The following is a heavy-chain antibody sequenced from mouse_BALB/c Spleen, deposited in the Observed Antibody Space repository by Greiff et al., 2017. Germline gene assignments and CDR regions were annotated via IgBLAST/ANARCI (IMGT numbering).Heavy chain of an antibody. CDR3: ARSCDYDGEDD. J-gene: IGHJ4*01. CDR2: FHPSDSET. D-gene: IGHD2-4*01. CDR1: GYSFTSDW. Sequence: QVQLQQPGAELVRPGPSVKLSCKASGYSFTSDWTNWVKQRPGEGIEGSGMFHPSDSETRLNQKFKDKATLTVDKSTSTAYMQLSTATSEDSAVYYCARSCDYDGEDDWGAGTSVTVSS. V-gene: IGHV1-61*01.